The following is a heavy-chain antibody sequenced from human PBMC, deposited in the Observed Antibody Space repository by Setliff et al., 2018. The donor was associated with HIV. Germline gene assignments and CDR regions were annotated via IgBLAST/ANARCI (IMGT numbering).Heavy chain of an antibody. Sequence: ASETLSLTCAVYGGSSSGYYWSWIRQPPGKGLEWIGEINHSGSTNYNPSLKSRVTISVDTSKNQLSLKLSSVTAADTAVYYCARAARYSSSWYKRGYYFDYWGQGKLVTVSS. J-gene: IGHJ4*02. D-gene: IGHD6-13*01. CDR3: ARAARYSSSWYKRGYYFDY. CDR1: GGSSSGYY. CDR2: INHSGST. V-gene: IGHV4-34*01.